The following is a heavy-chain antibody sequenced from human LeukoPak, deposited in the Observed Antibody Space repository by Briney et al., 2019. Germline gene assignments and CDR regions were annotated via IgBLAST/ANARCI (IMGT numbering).Heavy chain of an antibody. CDR3: AKASVWTMVRVVSYFDD. CDR1: GFSFSGFE. D-gene: IGHD3-10*01. V-gene: IGHV3-23*01. CDR2: ISGSGDNT. J-gene: IGHJ4*02. Sequence: GGSLRLSCAASGFSFSGFEMNWVRQAPGKGLEWVSGISGSGDNTWYADSVKGRFTISRDNSKKTLYLQMHSLRAEDTAIYYCAKASVWTMVRVVSYFDDWGQGIQVTVSS.